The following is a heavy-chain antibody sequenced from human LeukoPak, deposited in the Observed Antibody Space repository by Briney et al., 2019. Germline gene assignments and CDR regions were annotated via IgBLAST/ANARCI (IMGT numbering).Heavy chain of an antibody. Sequence: LSGGSLRLSCAASGFTFSSYAMSWVRQAPGKGLEWVSAISGSGGSTCYADSVKGRFTISRDNSKNTLYLQMNSLRAGDTAVYYCAKDGAHYDILTGYSDWFDPWGQGTLVTVSS. D-gene: IGHD3-9*01. CDR1: GFTFSSYA. CDR3: AKDGAHYDILTGYSDWFDP. V-gene: IGHV3-23*01. CDR2: ISGSGGST. J-gene: IGHJ5*02.